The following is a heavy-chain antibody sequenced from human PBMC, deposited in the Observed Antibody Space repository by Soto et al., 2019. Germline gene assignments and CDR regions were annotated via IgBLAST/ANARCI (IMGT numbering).Heavy chain of an antibody. Sequence: SETLSLTCTVSGGSVSSGSYYWSWIRQHPGRGLEWIGYIYYTGNTYYNPSLKSRLAISVDTSKNQFSLKLTSVTAADTAVYYCARDPRGAYHHDHWGQGTLVTVSS. D-gene: IGHD3-16*01. CDR2: IYYTGNT. CDR3: ARDPRGAYHHDH. CDR1: GGSVSSGSYY. V-gene: IGHV4-31*03. J-gene: IGHJ4*02.